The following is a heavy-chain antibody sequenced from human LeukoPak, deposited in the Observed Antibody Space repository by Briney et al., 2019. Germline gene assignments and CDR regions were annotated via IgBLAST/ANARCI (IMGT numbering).Heavy chain of an antibody. Sequence: ASVKVYCKASGYTFTSYAMHWVCQAPGQRLEWMGWINAGNGNTKYSQKFQGRVTITRDTSASTAYMELSSLRSEDAAVYYCARGLGYSGYDPFDYWGQGTLVTVSS. CDR3: ARGLGYSGYDPFDY. CDR2: INAGNGNT. J-gene: IGHJ4*02. CDR1: GYTFTSYA. D-gene: IGHD5-12*01. V-gene: IGHV1-3*01.